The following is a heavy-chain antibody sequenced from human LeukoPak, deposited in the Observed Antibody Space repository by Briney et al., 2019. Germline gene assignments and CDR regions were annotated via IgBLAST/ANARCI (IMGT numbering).Heavy chain of an antibody. CDR1: GFTFSSYW. Sequence: GGSLRLSCAASGFTFSSYWMHWVRQVPGKWLVWVSRINSDESSRGYADSVKGRFTISRDNAKNTLYLQMNSLRAEDTAVYYCARDYDSSGYSDAFDIWGQGTMVTVSS. CDR3: ARDYDSSGYSDAFDI. CDR2: INSDESSR. J-gene: IGHJ3*02. D-gene: IGHD3-22*01. V-gene: IGHV3-74*01.